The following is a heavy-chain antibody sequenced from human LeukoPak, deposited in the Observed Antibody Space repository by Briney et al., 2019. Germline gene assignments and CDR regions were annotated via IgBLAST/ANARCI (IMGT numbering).Heavy chain of an antibody. J-gene: IGHJ6*02. D-gene: IGHD2-8*01. CDR3: ARGNSRWSTPTSSYYYRMDV. V-gene: IGHV1-69*05. Sequence: SVKVSCEASGGTLINYSITWVRQAPEQGLEWMGGIIPIFGTANYAQKFQGRVTITTDESTSTAYMELRSLRSEDTAVYYCARGNSRWSTPTSSYYYRMDVWGQGTTVAVSS. CDR2: IIPIFGTA. CDR1: GGTLINYS.